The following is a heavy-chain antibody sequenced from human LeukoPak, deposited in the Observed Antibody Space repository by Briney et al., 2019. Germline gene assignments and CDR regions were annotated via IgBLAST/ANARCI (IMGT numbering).Heavy chain of an antibody. CDR3: AKDGWKMATIRPYFGY. Sequence: GGSLRLSCAASGFTFSSYGMSWVRQAPGKGLEWVSAISGSGGSTYYADSVKGRFTISRDNSKNMLYLQMSSLRAEDTAVYYCAKDGWKMATIRPYFGYWGQGTLVTVSS. CDR1: GFTFSSYG. D-gene: IGHD5-24*01. V-gene: IGHV3-23*01. CDR2: ISGSGGST. J-gene: IGHJ4*02.